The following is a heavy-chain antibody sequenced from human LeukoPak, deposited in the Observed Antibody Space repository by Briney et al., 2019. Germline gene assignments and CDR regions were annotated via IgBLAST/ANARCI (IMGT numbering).Heavy chain of an antibody. J-gene: IGHJ4*02. Sequence: GGSLRLSCAASGFTFSSYWMSWVRQAPGKELEWVANIKQDGSEKYYVDSVRGRFAISRDNAKNSLFLQMNSLRDEDTAVYYCARGGSWFGYWGQGTLVTVSS. CDR1: GFTFSSYW. D-gene: IGHD6-13*01. CDR2: IKQDGSEK. V-gene: IGHV3-7*01. CDR3: ARGGSWFGY.